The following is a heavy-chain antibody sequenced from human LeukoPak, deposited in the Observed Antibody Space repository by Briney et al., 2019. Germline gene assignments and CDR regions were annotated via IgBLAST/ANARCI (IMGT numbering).Heavy chain of an antibody. Sequence: SETLSLTCTVSGGSISGSSYFWGWIRQPPGKGLEWIGNIYYPGSTYYNPSLKSRVTISVDTPKNQFSLKLSSMTAADTAVYYCARVLYSSPSNWGQGTLVTVSS. J-gene: IGHJ4*02. CDR1: GGSISGSSYF. D-gene: IGHD6-6*01. V-gene: IGHV4-39*01. CDR2: IYYPGST. CDR3: ARVLYSSPSN.